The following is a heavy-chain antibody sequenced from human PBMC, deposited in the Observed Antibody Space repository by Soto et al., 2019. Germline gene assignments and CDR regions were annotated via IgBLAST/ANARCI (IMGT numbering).Heavy chain of an antibody. CDR3: ARGGNRYSNVASGVGGFDF. J-gene: IGHJ4*02. CDR1: GASISSSY. D-gene: IGHD5-12*01. V-gene: IGHV4-59*01. CDR2: VYHTGAT. Sequence: LSLTCTVSGASISSSYWSWIRQSPERGLEWIAYVYHTGATNYNPSLKSRVTISLDTSKGQFSLNLTSLTTADTAVYFCARGGNRYSNVASGVGGFDFWGQGSLVTVSS.